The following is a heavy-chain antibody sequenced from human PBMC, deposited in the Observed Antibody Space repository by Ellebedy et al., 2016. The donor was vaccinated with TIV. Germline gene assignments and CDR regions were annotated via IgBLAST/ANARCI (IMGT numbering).Heavy chain of an antibody. CDR3: AKDITRVTTGPFDFDY. CDR2: ISYDGSNK. Sequence: GGSLRLSCAASGFTFRNYAMHWVRQAPGKGLEWVAVISYDGSNKYYADPVKGRFTISRDNSKNSLYLQMNSLRTEDTALYYCAKDITRVTTGPFDFDYWGQGTLVTVSS. V-gene: IGHV3-30-3*01. CDR1: GFTFRNYA. J-gene: IGHJ4*02. D-gene: IGHD4-17*01.